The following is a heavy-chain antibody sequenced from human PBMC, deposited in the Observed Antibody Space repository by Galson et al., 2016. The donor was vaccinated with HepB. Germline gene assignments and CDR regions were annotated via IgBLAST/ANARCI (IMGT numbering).Heavy chain of an antibody. Sequence: SLRLSCAASGFSFSTYTMNWVRQAPGKGLEWISYISSSSAYVDYADSVKGRFTISRDNSKNTLSLQMNSLRAEDTAVYYCTRVIRASDWRYYYYYGMDVWGQGTTVTVSS. V-gene: IGHV3-21*01. D-gene: IGHD3-9*01. CDR1: GFSFSTYT. CDR2: ISSSSAYV. J-gene: IGHJ6*02. CDR3: TRVIRASDWRYYYYYGMDV.